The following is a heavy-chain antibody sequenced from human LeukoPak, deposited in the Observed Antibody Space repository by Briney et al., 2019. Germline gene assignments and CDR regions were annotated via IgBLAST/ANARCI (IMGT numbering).Heavy chain of an antibody. CDR3: AINAYYDSNGYYYDY. V-gene: IGHV3-74*01. Sequence: GGSLRLPCAASGFTFSNYWIHWVRQVPGGGLVWVSRINGDGSTTSYADSVKGRFTISRDNAKNTVFLLMNSLRVDDTAIYYCAINAYYDSNGYYYDYWGQGTQVTVSS. CDR2: INGDGSTT. D-gene: IGHD3-22*01. J-gene: IGHJ4*02. CDR1: GFTFSNYW.